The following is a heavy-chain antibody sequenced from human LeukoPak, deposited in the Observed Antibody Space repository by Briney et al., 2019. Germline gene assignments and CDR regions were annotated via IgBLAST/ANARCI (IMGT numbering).Heavy chain of an antibody. CDR3: ARVEPSSGWYLGAMDV. Sequence: GGSLRLSCAASGFTFSNHGMHWVRQAPGKGLEWVAVIWYDGSNQYYADSVKGRFTISRDNSENALYLQMNSLRADDTAVYYCARVEPSSGWYLGAMDVWGQGTTVTVSS. J-gene: IGHJ6*02. V-gene: IGHV3-33*01. CDR1: GFTFSNHG. CDR2: IWYDGSNQ. D-gene: IGHD6-19*01.